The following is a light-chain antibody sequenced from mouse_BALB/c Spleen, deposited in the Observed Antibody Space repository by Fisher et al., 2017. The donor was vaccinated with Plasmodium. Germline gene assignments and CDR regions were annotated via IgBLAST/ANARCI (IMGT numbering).Light chain of an antibody. J-gene: IGKJ5*01. CDR3: QQSNSWPLT. CDR1: QSVSSN. Sequence: DIVMTQSPATLSVTPGDSVSLSCRASQSVSSNLHWYQQKSHDSPRLLINYTSQSISGTPSRFTGSGSGTDFTLSVNSVETEDFGMFFCQQSNSWPLTFGTGTKLELK. CDR2: YTS. V-gene: IGKV5-43*01.